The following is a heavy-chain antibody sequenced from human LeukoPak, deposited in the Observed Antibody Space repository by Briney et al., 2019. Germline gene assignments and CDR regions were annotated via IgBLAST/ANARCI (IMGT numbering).Heavy chain of an antibody. D-gene: IGHD4-17*01. V-gene: IGHV1-69*05. J-gene: IGHJ4*02. Sequence: ASVKVSCKASGGTFSSYAISWVRQAPGQGLEWMGGIIPIFGTANYAQKFQGRVTITTDESTGTAYMELSSLRSEDTAVYYCARGLRPHGGRLYFDYWGQGTLVTVSS. CDR3: ARGLRPHGGRLYFDY. CDR2: IIPIFGTA. CDR1: GGTFSSYA.